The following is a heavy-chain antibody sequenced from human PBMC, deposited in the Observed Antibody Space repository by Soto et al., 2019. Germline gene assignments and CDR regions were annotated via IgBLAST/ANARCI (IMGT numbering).Heavy chain of an antibody. CDR3: ARGTYYYDSSGYYYSVYYFDY. Sequence: SETLSLTCAVYGGSFSGYYWSWIRQPPGKGLEWIGEINHSGSTNYNPSLKSRVTISVDTSKNQFSLKLSSVTAADTAVYYCARGTYYYDSSGYYYSVYYFDYWGQGTLVTVSS. J-gene: IGHJ4*02. CDR2: INHSGST. V-gene: IGHV4-34*01. D-gene: IGHD3-22*01. CDR1: GGSFSGYY.